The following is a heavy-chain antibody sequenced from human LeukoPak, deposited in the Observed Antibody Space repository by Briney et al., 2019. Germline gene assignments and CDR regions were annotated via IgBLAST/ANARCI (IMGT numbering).Heavy chain of an antibody. CDR3: ARVRKAAGGSPGYYEYYVDV. D-gene: IGHD6-13*01. Sequence: PGGSLRLSCVASGFTFSTYSLNWVRQAPGKGLEWVSYISGSTKTIDYADSVKGRFTISRDNVKNSLYLQMGSLRAEDMAVYYCARVRKAAGGSPGYYEYYVDVWGKGTTVTVSS. CDR1: GFTFSTYS. V-gene: IGHV3-48*01. J-gene: IGHJ6*03. CDR2: ISGSTKTI.